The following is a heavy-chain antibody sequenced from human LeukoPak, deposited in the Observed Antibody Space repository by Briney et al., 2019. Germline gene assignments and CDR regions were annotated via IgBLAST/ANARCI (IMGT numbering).Heavy chain of an antibody. J-gene: IGHJ4*02. D-gene: IGHD1-14*01. CDR1: GFTFSSYE. CDR3: ARVTVAESVDY. V-gene: IGHV3-48*03. CDR2: ISSSGSTI. Sequence: GGSLRLSCAASGFTFSSYEMNWVRQAPGKGLEWVSYISSSGSTIYYADSVKGRSTVSRDNAKNSLYLQMNSLRAEDTAVYYCARVTVAESVDYWGQGTLVTVSS.